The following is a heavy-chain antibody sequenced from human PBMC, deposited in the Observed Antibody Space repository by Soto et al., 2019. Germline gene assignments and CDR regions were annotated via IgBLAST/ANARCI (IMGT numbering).Heavy chain of an antibody. CDR1: GFTFSSYG. D-gene: IGHD6-13*01. CDR2: ISYEGSNK. Sequence: QVQLVESGGGVVQPGRSLRLSCAASGFTFSSYGMHWVRQAPGKGLEWVAVISYEGSNKYYADSVKGRFTISRDNSKNTLYLQMNSLRAEDTAVYYCAKDTYSSSWYYYDYGMDVWGHGTTVTVSS. J-gene: IGHJ6*02. V-gene: IGHV3-30*18. CDR3: AKDTYSSSWYYYDYGMDV.